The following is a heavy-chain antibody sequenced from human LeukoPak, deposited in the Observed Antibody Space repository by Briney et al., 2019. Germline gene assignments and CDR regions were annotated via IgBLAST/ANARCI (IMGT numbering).Heavy chain of an antibody. J-gene: IGHJ4*02. D-gene: IGHD1-26*01. V-gene: IGHV3-23*01. CDR2: ISGSGGST. Sequence: PGGSLRLSCAASGFTFSSHAMSWVRQAPGKGLEWVSAISGSGGSTYYADSVKGRFTISRDNSKNTLYLQMNSLRAKDTAVYYCAPGRLWEFDYWGQGTLVTVSS. CDR3: APGRLWEFDY. CDR1: GFTFSSHA.